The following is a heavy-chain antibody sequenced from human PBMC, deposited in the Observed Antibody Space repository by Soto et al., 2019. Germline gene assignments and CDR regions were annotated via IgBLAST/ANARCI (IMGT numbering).Heavy chain of an antibody. CDR2: IIPILGIA. D-gene: IGHD3-16*02. CDR1: GGTFSSYT. V-gene: IGHV1-69*08. J-gene: IGHJ4*02. Sequence: QVQLVQSGAEVKKPGSSVKVSCKASGGTFSSYTISWVRQAPGQGLEWMGRIIPILGIANYAQKFQGRVTITADKSTSTAYMELSSLRSEDTAVYYCARDREGNPYDYIWGRYRLSFDYWGQGTLVTVSS. CDR3: ARDREGNPYDYIWGRYRLSFDY.